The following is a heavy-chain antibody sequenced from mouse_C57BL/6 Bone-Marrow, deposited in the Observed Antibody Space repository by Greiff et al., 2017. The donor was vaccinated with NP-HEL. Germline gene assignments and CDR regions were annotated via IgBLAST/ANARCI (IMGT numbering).Heavy chain of an antibody. CDR2: ISYDGSN. V-gene: IGHV3-6*01. D-gene: IGHD1-1*01. J-gene: IGHJ2*01. CDR3: AILLRYYFDY. Sequence: EVQLKESGPGLVKPSQSLSLTCSVTGYSITSGYYWNWIRQFPGNKLEWMGYISYDGSNNYNPSLKNRISITRDTSKNQFFLKLNSVTTEDTATYYCAILLRYYFDYWGQGTTLTVSS. CDR1: GYSITSGYY.